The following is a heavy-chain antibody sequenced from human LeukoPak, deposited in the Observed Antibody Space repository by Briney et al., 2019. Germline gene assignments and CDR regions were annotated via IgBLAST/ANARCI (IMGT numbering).Heavy chain of an antibody. CDR3: ANTDYLGY. CDR1: GFTFSSYS. CDR2: ISATSTYI. Sequence: GGSLRLSCAASGFTFSSYSMNWVRQAPGKGLQWVSSISATSTYIYYADSVKGRFTISRDNAKNSLYLQMNSLRAEDTAIYYCANTDYLGYWGQGTLVTVAS. V-gene: IGHV3-21*01. J-gene: IGHJ4*02.